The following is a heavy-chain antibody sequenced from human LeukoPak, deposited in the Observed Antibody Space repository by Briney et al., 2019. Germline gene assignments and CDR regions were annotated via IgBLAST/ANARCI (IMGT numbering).Heavy chain of an antibody. CDR3: ARHLLRGQNFDY. CDR1: GFTFRDSW. CDR2: IKDDGSDK. V-gene: IGHV3-7*01. J-gene: IGHJ4*02. Sequence: PGGSLRLSCGTSGFTFRDSWMSGFLQAPGRGREGLASIKDDGSDKYYLDSVRGRFTISRDNAEDSLYLQLDDLRAEDTAVFYCARHLLRGQNFDYWGQGTLVTVSS.